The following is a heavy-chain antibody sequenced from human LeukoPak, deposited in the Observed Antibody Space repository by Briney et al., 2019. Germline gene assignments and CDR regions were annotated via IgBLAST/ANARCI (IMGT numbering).Heavy chain of an antibody. Sequence: PSETLSLTCTVSGDSISSGNYWGWIRQPPGKGLEWIGSIFHTGSTYYNLSLKSRVTMSVDTSKNQFSLKLSSVTAADTAVYYCASLVPAPHYYYYYMDVWGKGTTVTVSS. D-gene: IGHD2-8*02. J-gene: IGHJ6*03. V-gene: IGHV4-38-2*02. CDR2: IFHTGST. CDR1: GDSISSGNY. CDR3: ASLVPAPHYYYYYMDV.